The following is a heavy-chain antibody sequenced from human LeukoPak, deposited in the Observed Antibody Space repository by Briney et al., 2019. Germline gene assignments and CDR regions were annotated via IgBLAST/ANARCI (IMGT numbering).Heavy chain of an antibody. CDR2: INQDASEI. CDR3: ATDRDNSDWQKRFDS. V-gene: IGHV3-7*01. Sequence: GGSLRLSYAASGFTFSTYWMNWYRQAPGKGLEWVGNINQDASEINYVDSVRGRFTISRDNAKNSLHLQMNSLRAEDTAVYYCATDRDNSDWQKRFDSWGQGTLVTVTP. D-gene: IGHD2-21*02. J-gene: IGHJ4*02. CDR1: GFTFSTYW.